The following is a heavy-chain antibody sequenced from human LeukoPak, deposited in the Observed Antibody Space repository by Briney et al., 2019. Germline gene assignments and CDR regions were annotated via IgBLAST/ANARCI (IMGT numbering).Heavy chain of an antibody. CDR1: GFTFSSYG. Sequence: GGSLRLSCAASGFTFSSYGIHWVRQAPGKGLEWVAVISYDGSNKYYADSVKGRFTISRDNSKNTLYLQMNSLRAEDTAVYYCAKRRALAPYDYMDVWGKGTTVTVSS. CDR2: ISYDGSNK. CDR3: AKRRALAPYDYMDV. V-gene: IGHV3-30*18. J-gene: IGHJ6*03.